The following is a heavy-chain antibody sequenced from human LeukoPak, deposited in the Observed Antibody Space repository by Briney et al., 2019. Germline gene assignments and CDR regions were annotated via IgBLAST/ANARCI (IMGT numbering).Heavy chain of an antibody. CDR3: AHTDSYYFDSGMVS. J-gene: IGHJ5*02. V-gene: IGHV3-23*01. D-gene: IGHD3-22*01. Sequence: GGSLRLSCAASGFTFSSYSMNWVRQAPGKGLEWVSVISGGGSSTNYADSVKGRFTISRENSKNTLYLQMNSLRAEDTAVYYCAHTDSYYFDSGMVSWGQGALVTVSS. CDR1: GFTFSSYS. CDR2: ISGGGSST.